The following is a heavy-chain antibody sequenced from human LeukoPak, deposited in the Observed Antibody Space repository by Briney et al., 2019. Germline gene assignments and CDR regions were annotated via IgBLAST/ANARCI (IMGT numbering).Heavy chain of an antibody. D-gene: IGHD5-12*01. CDR1: GYTFSGFY. V-gene: IGHV1-2*02. CDR3: AKDRYGDYEAPFHYYMDA. J-gene: IGHJ5*02. Sequence: GASVKVSCKASGYTFSGFYIHWVRQAPGQGLEWMGWINPNSGVTNYAQKLQGRVTITRDTSIDTAYMQLSRLRSDDTAVYYCAKDRYGDYEAPFHYYMDAWGQGTLVTVSS. CDR2: INPNSGVT.